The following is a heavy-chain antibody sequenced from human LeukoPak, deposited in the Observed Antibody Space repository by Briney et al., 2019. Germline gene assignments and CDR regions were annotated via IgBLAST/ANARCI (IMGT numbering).Heavy chain of an antibody. D-gene: IGHD2-2*01. CDR1: GYSSTSYW. V-gene: IGHV5-51*01. CDR3: ARRYCSGTSCYYFDY. J-gene: IGHJ4*02. Sequence: ESLKISCLGSGYSSTSYWIDYVRQMPRKGLEWMGIIYPGDSVTRYSPSFQGQVTISADKSISTAYLQWSSLKASDTAMYCCARRYCSGTSCYYFDYWGQGTLVTVSS. CDR2: IYPGDSVT.